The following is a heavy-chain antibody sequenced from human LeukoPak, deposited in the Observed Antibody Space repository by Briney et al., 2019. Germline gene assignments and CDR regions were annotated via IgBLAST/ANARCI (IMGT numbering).Heavy chain of an antibody. Sequence: GASVTVSCKTSGYSFTDYYIHWVRQAPGQGREWMGWINTKTGRTSSARKFQGRVTMTRDPSITTVYMDMAWLTSDDTAVYFCARADFIDAGPYLIGPWGQGTLVTVSS. CDR2: INTKTGRT. CDR3: ARADFIDAGPYLIGP. D-gene: IGHD3-3*01. CDR1: GYSFTDYY. V-gene: IGHV1-2*02. J-gene: IGHJ5*02.